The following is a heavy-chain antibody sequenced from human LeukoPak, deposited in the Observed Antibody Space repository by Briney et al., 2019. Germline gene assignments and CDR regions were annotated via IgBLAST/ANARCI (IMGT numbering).Heavy chain of an antibody. CDR1: GYTFTTYG. D-gene: IGHD3-22*01. CDR3: AKDRESTSVAYMIVVVPFDY. CDR2: INTYNGNA. Sequence: ASVKVSCKASGYTFTTYGISWVRQAPGQGLEWMGWINTYNGNANYAQKFQGRVTMTTDTSTSTAYLELRSLRSDDTAVYYCAKDRESTSVAYMIVVVPFDYWGQGTLVTVSS. J-gene: IGHJ4*02. V-gene: IGHV1-18*01.